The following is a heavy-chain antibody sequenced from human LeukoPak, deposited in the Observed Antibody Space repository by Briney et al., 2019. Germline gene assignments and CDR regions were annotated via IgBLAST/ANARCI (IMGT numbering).Heavy chain of an antibody. J-gene: IGHJ4*02. D-gene: IGHD3-22*01. V-gene: IGHV4-59*08. Sequence: SETLSLTCTVSGGSISSYYWSWIRQPAGKGLEWIGYIYYSGSTNYNPSLKSRVTISVDTSKNQFSLKLSSVTAADTAVYYCARLDYYDSSGYYLDYWGQGTLVTVSS. CDR1: GGSISSYY. CDR3: ARLDYYDSSGYYLDY. CDR2: IYYSGST.